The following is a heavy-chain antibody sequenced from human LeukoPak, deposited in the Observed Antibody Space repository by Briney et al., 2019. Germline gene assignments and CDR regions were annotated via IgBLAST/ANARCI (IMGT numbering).Heavy chain of an antibody. CDR1: GYTFSGYF. V-gene: IGHV1-2*02. CDR3: ARDLVNVAFDI. J-gene: IGHJ3*02. CDR2: IKPSSGDT. D-gene: IGHD3-16*02. Sequence: ASVKVSCKPSGYTFSGYFMHWVRQAPGQGLEWVGWIKPSSGDTNYAQPFQGRVTMTRDTSISTAYMELSRLRSDDTAVYYCARDLVNVAFDIWGQGTMVTVSS.